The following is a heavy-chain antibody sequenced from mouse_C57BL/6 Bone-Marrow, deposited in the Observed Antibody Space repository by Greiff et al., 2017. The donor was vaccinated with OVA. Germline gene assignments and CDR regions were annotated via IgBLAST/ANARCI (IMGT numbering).Heavy chain of an antibody. CDR3: ASPLCCSSPWFAY. CDR1: GYAFSSYW. J-gene: IGHJ3*01. Sequence: VQLQESGAELVKPGASVKISCKASGYAFSSYWMNWVKQRPGKGLEWIGQIYPGDGGPNYNGKFKGKATLTADKSSSTAYMPLISLTSEDSAVYVVASPLCCSSPWFAYWGQGTLVTVSA. V-gene: IGHV1-80*01. CDR2: IYPGDGGP. D-gene: IGHD1-1*01.